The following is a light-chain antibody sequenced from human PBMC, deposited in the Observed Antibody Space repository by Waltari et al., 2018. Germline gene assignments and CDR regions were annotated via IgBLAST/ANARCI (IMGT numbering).Light chain of an antibody. CDR2: HAS. CDR1: LMVASNY. Sequence: ENVLTQSPGTLSLSPGDRSTLSCRASLMVASNYIAWDQQRPGQAPRLLIFHASSRATGIPDRLSGSGSATDFTRTISSLEPEDLAVYYCQHYGNSPQLTFAGGTRLESK. CDR3: QHYGNSPQLT. V-gene: IGKV3-20*01. J-gene: IGKJ4*01.